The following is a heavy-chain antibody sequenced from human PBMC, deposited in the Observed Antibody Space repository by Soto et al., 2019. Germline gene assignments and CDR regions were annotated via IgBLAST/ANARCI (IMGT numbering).Heavy chain of an antibody. D-gene: IGHD3-3*01. CDR3: EKHRVLRFLEWFLYYYGMDV. V-gene: IGHV3-23*01. CDR2: ISGSGGST. J-gene: IGHJ6*02. Sequence: GGSLRLSCAASGFTFSSYAMSWVRQAPGKGLEWVSAISGSGGSTYYADSVKGRFTISRDNSKNTLYLQMNSLRAEDTAVYYCEKHRVLRFLEWFLYYYGMDVWGQGTTVTVSS. CDR1: GFTFSSYA.